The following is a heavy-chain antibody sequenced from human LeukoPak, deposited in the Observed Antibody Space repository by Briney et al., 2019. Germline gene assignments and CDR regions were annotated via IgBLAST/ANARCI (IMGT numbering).Heavy chain of an antibody. CDR2: IYYSGST. D-gene: IGHD6-13*01. Sequence: SETLSLTCTVSGGSISSYYWSWIRQPPGKGLEWLGYIYYSGSTNYNPSLKSRVTISVDTSKNQFSLKLSSVTAADTAVYYCARGRFGIAAAGTGDYYYYYYMDVWGKGTTVTVSS. J-gene: IGHJ6*03. CDR1: GGSISSYY. V-gene: IGHV4-59*01. CDR3: ARGRFGIAAAGTGDYYYYYYMDV.